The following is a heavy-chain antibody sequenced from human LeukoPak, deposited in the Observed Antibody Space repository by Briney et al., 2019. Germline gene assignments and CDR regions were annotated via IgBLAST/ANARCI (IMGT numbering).Heavy chain of an antibody. CDR2: IRYDETNK. CDR3: AKDRGYNILTGYSKGHYFDY. J-gene: IGHJ4*02. Sequence: GGSLRLSCAASGFTFSNYGIHWVRQAPGKGLEWVAFIRYDETNKYYADSVKGRFTISRDNSKNTLNLQMNGLKTEDTAVYYCAKDRGYNILTGYSKGHYFDYWGQGTLVTVSS. D-gene: IGHD3-9*01. V-gene: IGHV3-30*02. CDR1: GFTFSNYG.